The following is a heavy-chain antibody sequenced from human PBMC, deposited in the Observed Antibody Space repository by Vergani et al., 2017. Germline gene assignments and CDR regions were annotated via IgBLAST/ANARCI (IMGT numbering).Heavy chain of an antibody. V-gene: IGHV4-61*02. D-gene: IGHD2-15*01. Sequence: QVQLQESGPGLVKSSQTLSLTCTVSGESIRSGSHYWSWIRQPAGKGPEWIGHIHTGGSTDLNHSLKSRVSISVDTSKSQFSLKLNSVTVADTAVYYCARSRPYCTSGSCPAIWGQGTLVTVSS. J-gene: IGHJ4*02. CDR1: GESIRSGSHY. CDR2: IHTGGST. CDR3: ARSRPYCTSGSCPAI.